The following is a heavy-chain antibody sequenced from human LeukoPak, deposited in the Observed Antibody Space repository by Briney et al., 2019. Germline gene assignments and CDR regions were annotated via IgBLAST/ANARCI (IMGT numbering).Heavy chain of an antibody. V-gene: IGHV4-39*01. Sequence: SETLSLTCTVSGGSISSNNYHWGWIRQPPGKGLEWIGSIYYSGNTYYNPSLKSRVTISVDTSKNQFSLKLSSVTAADTAVYYCARHWSYCSSTNCYLRWFDPWGQGTLVTVSS. J-gene: IGHJ5*02. CDR3: ARHWSYCSSTNCYLRWFDP. D-gene: IGHD2-2*01. CDR2: IYYSGNT. CDR1: GGSISSNNYH.